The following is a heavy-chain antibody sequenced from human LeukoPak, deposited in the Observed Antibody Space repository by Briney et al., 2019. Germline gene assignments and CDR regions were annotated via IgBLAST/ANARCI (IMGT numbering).Heavy chain of an antibody. Sequence: PSETLSLTCTVSVGSISSGGYYWRWIRQHPGKGLEWIGYIYYSGSTYYNPSLKGRVTISVDTSKNQFSLKLSSVTAADTAVYYCARAPWVSGMDVWGQGTTVTVSS. CDR1: VGSISSGGYY. D-gene: IGHD6-13*01. V-gene: IGHV4-31*03. CDR2: IYYSGST. J-gene: IGHJ6*02. CDR3: ARAPWVSGMDV.